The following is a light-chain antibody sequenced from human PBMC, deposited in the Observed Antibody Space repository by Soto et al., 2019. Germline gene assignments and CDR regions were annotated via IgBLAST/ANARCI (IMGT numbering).Light chain of an antibody. CDR3: QKYDMDPPAT. Sequence: DIQMTQSPSSLSAFVGDSVTMSCRASQGINNFLAWYQHKPGKAPKLLIFGASTLHSGVPSRFSGSGSGTDFTLTITNLQPEDVATYYCQKYDMDPPATFGQGTKVDIK. CDR1: QGINNF. J-gene: IGKJ1*01. CDR2: GAS. V-gene: IGKV1-27*01.